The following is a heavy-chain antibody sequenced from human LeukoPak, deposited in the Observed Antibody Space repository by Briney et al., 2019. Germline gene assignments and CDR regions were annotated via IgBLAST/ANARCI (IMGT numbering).Heavy chain of an antibody. Sequence: GGSLRLSCAASGFTFSSYWMHWVRQAPGKGLVWVSRINTDGSSTSYADSVKGRFTISRDNAKNTLSLQMNSLRAEDTAVYYCARTYYPISYYFGYWGQGTLVTVSS. D-gene: IGHD3-10*01. CDR1: GFTFSSYW. J-gene: IGHJ4*02. V-gene: IGHV3-74*01. CDR3: ARTYYPISYYFGY. CDR2: INTDGSST.